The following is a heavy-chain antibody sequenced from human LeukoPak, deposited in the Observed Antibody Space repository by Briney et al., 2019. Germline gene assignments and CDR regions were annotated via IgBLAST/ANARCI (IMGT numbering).Heavy chain of an antibody. CDR2: INSNSGGT. CDR1: GYTFTGYY. CDR3: ARDTGGWGTTIVVLSSRAFDI. J-gene: IGHJ3*02. V-gene: IGHV1-2*02. D-gene: IGHD3-22*01. Sequence: ASVKVSCKASGYTFTGYYMHWVRQAPGQGLEWMGWINSNSGGTNYAQKFQGRVTMTRDTSISTAYMELSRLRSDDTAVYYCARDTGGWGTTIVVLSSRAFDIRGQGTMVTVSP.